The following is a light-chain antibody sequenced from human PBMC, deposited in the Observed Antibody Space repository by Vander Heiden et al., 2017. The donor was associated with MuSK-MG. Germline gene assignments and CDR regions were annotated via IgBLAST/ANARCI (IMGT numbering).Light chain of an antibody. J-gene: IGLJ3*02. CDR2: VVS. CDR3: SSYTSITRV. V-gene: IGLV2-14*01. CDR1: SSDVGGYNY. Sequence: QSALTQPASVSGSPGQSITISCPGTSSDVGGYNYVSWYQQNPGQAPKLRIYVVSIRPSGVSNRFSGSMSGHTASLTISGLQAEDEADYYCSSYTSITRVFGGGTKLTVL.